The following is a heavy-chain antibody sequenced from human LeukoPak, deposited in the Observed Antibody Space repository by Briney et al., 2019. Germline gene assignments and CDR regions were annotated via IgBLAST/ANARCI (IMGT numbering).Heavy chain of an antibody. CDR3: ARGLDYCSSTSCYSDYMDV. CDR2: MNPNSGNT. Sequence: GASVKVSCKASGYTFTSYDINWVRQATGQGLEWMGWMNPNSGNTGYAQKFQGRVTITRNTSISTAYMELSSLRSEDTAVYYCARGLDYCSSTSCYSDYMDVWGKGTTVTVSS. D-gene: IGHD2-2*01. CDR1: GYTFTSYD. V-gene: IGHV1-8*03. J-gene: IGHJ6*03.